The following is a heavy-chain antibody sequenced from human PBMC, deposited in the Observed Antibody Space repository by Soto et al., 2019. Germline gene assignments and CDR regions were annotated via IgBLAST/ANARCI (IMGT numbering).Heavy chain of an antibody. D-gene: IGHD2-2*01. CDR3: TGIEPVAPAARSRLGLDV. Sequence: GSLRLSCAASGFTFSGSAMHWVRQASGKGLEWVGRIRSKANSYATAYAASVKGRFTISRDDSKNTAYLQMNSLKIEDTAVYYCTGIEPVAPAARSRLGLDVWGKGTTVTVSS. CDR2: IRSKANSYAT. V-gene: IGHV3-73*01. CDR1: GFTFSGSA. J-gene: IGHJ6*04.